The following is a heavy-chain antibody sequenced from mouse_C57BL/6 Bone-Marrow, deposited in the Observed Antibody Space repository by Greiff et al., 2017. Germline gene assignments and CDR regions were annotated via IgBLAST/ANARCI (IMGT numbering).Heavy chain of an antibody. D-gene: IGHD2-5*01. CDR3: TREGNSNPYAMDY. J-gene: IGHJ4*01. CDR2: ISSGGDYI. CDR1: VFTFSSYA. V-gene: IGHV5-9-1*02. Sequence: EVKLVESGEGLVKPGGSLKLSCAASVFTFSSYAMSWVRQTPEKRLEWVAYISSGGDYIYYADTVKGRFTISRDNARNTLYLQMSSLKSEDTAMYYCTREGNSNPYAMDYWGQGTSVTVSS.